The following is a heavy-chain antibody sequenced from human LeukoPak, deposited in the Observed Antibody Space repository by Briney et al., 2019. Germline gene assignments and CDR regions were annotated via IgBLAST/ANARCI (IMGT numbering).Heavy chain of an antibody. D-gene: IGHD2-2*01. CDR2: IIPIIGVA. CDR3: ARGSSTSGWFDP. Sequence: ASVKVSCKASGGTFSSYAITWVRQATGQGLEWMGRIIPIIGVANYAQKFQGRVTIIADKSTSTTYMELSSLRSEDTAVYYCARGSSTSGWFDPWGQGTLVTVSP. CDR1: GGTFSSYA. V-gene: IGHV1-69*04. J-gene: IGHJ5*02.